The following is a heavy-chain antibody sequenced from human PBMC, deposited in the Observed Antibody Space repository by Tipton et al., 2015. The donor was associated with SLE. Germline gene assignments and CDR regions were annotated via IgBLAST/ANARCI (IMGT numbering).Heavy chain of an antibody. J-gene: IGHJ5*02. Sequence: LRLSCTVSGGSISSSSYYWGWIRQPPGKGLEWIGNIYYSGSTNYNPSLKSRVTISVHTSKNQFSLQLSSVTAADTAVYYCARRAAGGSNWFDPWGQGTLVTVSS. CDR1: GGSISSSSYY. CDR2: IYYSGST. D-gene: IGHD6-13*01. CDR3: ARRAAGGSNWFDP. V-gene: IGHV4-39*01.